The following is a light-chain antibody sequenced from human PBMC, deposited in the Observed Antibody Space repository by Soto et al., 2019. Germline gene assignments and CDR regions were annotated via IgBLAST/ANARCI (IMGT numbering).Light chain of an antibody. Sequence: ERLMTQYTATLSVSPGERATLSCNASQSINSKLAWYQQKHGQAPRLLIYGASSRATDIPDRFSGTGSGTDFTLTISRLEPEDFAVYYCQHYDSSHRFGQATRLE. CDR1: QSINSK. CDR2: GAS. J-gene: IGKJ5*01. CDR3: QHYDSSHR. V-gene: IGKV3-20*01.